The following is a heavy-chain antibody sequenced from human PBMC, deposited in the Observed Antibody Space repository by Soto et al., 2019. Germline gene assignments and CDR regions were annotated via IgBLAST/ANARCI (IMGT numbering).Heavy chain of an antibody. J-gene: IGHJ5*02. V-gene: IGHV4-61*01. D-gene: IGHD2-15*01. Sequence: PSETLSLTCTVSGGSVSSGSYYWSWIRQPPGKGLEWIGYIYYSGSTNYNPSLKSRVTISVDTSKNQVVLTMTNMDPVDTATYYCAHRRAYCSGGSCYSIWFDPWGQGTLVTVSS. CDR3: AHRRAYCSGGSCYSIWFDP. CDR2: IYYSGST. CDR1: GGSVSSGSYY.